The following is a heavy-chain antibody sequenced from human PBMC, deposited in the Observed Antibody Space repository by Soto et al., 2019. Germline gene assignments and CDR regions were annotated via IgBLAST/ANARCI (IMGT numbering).Heavy chain of an antibody. CDR1: GFSLTTSGVG. Sequence: SGPTLVKPTPTLTVTCTFSGFSLTTSGVGVGWIRQPPGKALEWLAPIYWADDKRYNAALKNRLTITQDSSKNQVVLTMTNMDPVDTATYSCAHRLSGDTGNWNYGAFDYWGQGTLVTVSS. CDR3: AHRLSGDTGNWNYGAFDY. J-gene: IGHJ4*02. CDR2: IYWADDK. D-gene: IGHD1-7*01. V-gene: IGHV2-5*02.